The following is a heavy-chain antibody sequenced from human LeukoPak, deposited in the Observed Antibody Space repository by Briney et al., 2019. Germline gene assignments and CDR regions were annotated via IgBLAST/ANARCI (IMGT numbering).Heavy chain of an antibody. J-gene: IGHJ4*02. CDR1: GYTFTSYY. CDR3: ARGSTVTYDLDY. V-gene: IGHV1-8*01. D-gene: IGHD4-17*01. CDR2: INPNSGNT. Sequence: ASVKVSCKASGYTFTSYYMHWVRQAPGQGLEWMGIINPNSGNTGYAQKFQGRVTITRNTSISTAYMELSSLRSEDTAVYYCARGSTVTYDLDYWGQGTLVTVSS.